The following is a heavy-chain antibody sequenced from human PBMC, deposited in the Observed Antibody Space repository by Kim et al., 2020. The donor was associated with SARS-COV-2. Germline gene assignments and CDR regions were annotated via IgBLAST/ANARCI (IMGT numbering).Heavy chain of an antibody. V-gene: IGHV3-74*01. CDR2: INSDGSST. D-gene: IGHD3-16*01. Sequence: GGSLRLSCVASGFTFSSYWMHWVRQAPGKGLVWVSRINSDGSSTSYADSVKGRFYISRDNAKNTLYLQMNSLRAEDTAVYYWTRGGTNAYYPFDYWGQGTLVPVST. J-gene: IGHJ4*02. CDR3: TRGGTNAYYPFDY. CDR1: GFTFSSYW.